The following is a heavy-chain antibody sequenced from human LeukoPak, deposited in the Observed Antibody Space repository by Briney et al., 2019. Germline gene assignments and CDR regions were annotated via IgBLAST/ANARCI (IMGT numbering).Heavy chain of an antibody. CDR3: AEGRVDYYDSSDAFDI. V-gene: IGHV3-30*03. CDR1: GFTFSSYS. D-gene: IGHD3-22*01. Sequence: GGSLRLSCAASGFTFSSYSMNWVRQAPGKGLEWVAVISYDGSNKYYTDSVKGRFTISRDNSKNTLYLQMNSLRAEDTAVYYCAEGRVDYYDSSDAFDIWGQGTMVTVSS. CDR2: ISYDGSNK. J-gene: IGHJ3*02.